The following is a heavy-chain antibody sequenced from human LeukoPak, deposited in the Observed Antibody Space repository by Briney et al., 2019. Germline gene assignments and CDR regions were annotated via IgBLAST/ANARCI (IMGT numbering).Heavy chain of an antibody. J-gene: IGHJ5*02. CDR3: AKDTTPPKAGFVP. CDR2: IRYDGSNK. V-gene: IGHV3-30*02. D-gene: IGHD1-14*01. Sequence: GGSLRLSCAASGFTFSSYGMHWVRQAPGKGLEWVAFIRYDGSNKYYADSVKGRFTISRDNSKNTLYLQMNSLRAEDTAVYYCAKDTTPPKAGFVPWGQGPLVTVSS. CDR1: GFTFSSYG.